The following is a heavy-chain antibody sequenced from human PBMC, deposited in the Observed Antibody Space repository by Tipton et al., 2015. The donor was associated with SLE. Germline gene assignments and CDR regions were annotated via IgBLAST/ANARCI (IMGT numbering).Heavy chain of an antibody. CDR3: AGHVGGRYSKTYWFDP. V-gene: IGHV4-39*01. CDR2: IFHSGST. D-gene: IGHD1-26*01. Sequence: GLVKPSETLSLTCSVSGDSITSSSHYWDWIRQPPGKGLEWIGTIFHSGSTYYNLSLNSRVTISVDTSKNHFSLMLSSVTAADTAVYYCAGHVGGRYSKTYWFDPWGQGTLVTVSS. J-gene: IGHJ5*02. CDR1: GDSITSSSHY.